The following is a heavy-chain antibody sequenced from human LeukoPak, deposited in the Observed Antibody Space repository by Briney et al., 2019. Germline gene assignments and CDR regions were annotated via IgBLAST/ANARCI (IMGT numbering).Heavy chain of an antibody. V-gene: IGHV1-2*02. D-gene: IGHD2-21*01. CDR2: INPNSGDT. CDR3: ARGKGGDFYYLDY. CDR1: GYTFTGYY. J-gene: IGHJ4*02. Sequence: ASVKVSCKASGYTFTGYYMHWVRQAPGQGLEWMGYINPNSGDTNYAQKFRGRVTMTWDTSISTAYMEVSRLRSDDTAFYYCARGKGGDFYYLDYWGQGAHVTVSS.